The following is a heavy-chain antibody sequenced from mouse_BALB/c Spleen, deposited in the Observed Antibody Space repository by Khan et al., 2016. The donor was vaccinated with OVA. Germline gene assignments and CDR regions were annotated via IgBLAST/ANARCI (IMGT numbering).Heavy chain of an antibody. CDR3: GRLEEI. Sequence: QMQLKESGPGLVAPSQSLSITCTVSGFSLTSYGVHWVRQPPGKGLEWLGVIWAGGSTNYNSALMSSLSISKDNSKSQVFLKKNSVKTDDTAMYYGGRLEEIWGKGTTLTVSS. J-gene: IGHJ2*01. V-gene: IGHV2-9*02. CDR2: IWAGGST. CDR1: GFSLTSYG.